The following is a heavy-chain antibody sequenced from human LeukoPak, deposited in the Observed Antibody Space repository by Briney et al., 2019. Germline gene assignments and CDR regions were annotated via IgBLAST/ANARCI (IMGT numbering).Heavy chain of an antibody. D-gene: IGHD1-26*01. CDR3: AKFRDSGSPRGGFDP. Sequence: GGSLRLSGAASGFTVSSSYMSWVRQAPGKGLDWVSAISGSGGTTYYADSVKGRLTISRDNSKPTVYLEMNSLGAEDTAVYYCAKFRDSGSPRGGFDPWGQGTLVTVSS. CDR2: ISGSGGTT. V-gene: IGHV3-23*01. CDR1: GFTVSSSY. J-gene: IGHJ5*02.